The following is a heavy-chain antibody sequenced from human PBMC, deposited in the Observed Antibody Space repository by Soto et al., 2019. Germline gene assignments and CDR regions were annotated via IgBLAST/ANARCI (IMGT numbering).Heavy chain of an antibody. CDR1: QYNFMNFW. D-gene: IGHD3-9*01. CDR2: IFPADSDT. CDR3: TAILTSAMDV. J-gene: IGHJ6*02. Sequence: GESLKISCKGSQYNFMNFWVGWVRQMPGKGLEWMGIIFPADSDTRFSPSFQGRVTMSVDKSTYTAYLQWSSLEASDTAIYYCTAILTSAMDVWGQGTQVTAP. V-gene: IGHV5-51*01.